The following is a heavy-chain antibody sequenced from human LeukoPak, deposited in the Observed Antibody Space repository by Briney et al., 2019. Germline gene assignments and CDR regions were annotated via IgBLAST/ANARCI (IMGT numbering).Heavy chain of an antibody. D-gene: IGHD2-2*01. CDR3: AKELSDIVVVPAAMGARGYFDY. CDR2: ISGSGGST. Sequence: GGSLRLSCAASGFTFSSYAMSWVRQAPGKGLEWVSAISGSGGSTYYADYVKGRFTISRDNSKNTLYLQMNSLRAEDTAVYYCAKELSDIVVVPAAMGARGYFDYWGQGTLVTVSS. CDR1: GFTFSSYA. J-gene: IGHJ4*02. V-gene: IGHV3-23*01.